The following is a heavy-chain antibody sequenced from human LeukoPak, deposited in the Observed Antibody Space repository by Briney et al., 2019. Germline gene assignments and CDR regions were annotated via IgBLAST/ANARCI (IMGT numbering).Heavy chain of an antibody. CDR3: AREEQQGTFDY. D-gene: IGHD6-13*01. Sequence: ASVKVSCKVSGYTLTELSMHWVRQAPGQGLEWMGWISAYNGNTNYAQKLQGRVTMTTDTSTSTAYMELRSLRSDDTAVYYCAREEQQGTFDYWGQGTLVTVSS. J-gene: IGHJ4*02. CDR1: GYTLTELS. V-gene: IGHV1-18*01. CDR2: ISAYNGNT.